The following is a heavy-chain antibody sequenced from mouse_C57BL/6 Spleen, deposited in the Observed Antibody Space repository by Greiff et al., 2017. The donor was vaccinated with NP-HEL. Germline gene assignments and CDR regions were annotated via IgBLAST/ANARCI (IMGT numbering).Heavy chain of an antibody. CDR1: GYTFTSYW. V-gene: IGHV1-59*01. J-gene: IGHJ2*01. CDR2: IDPSDSYT. CDR3: ARPTMITTCFDD. D-gene: IGHD2-4*01. Sequence: QVQLQQPGAELVRPGTSVKLSCKASGYTFTSYWMHWVKQRPGQGLEWIGVIDPSDSYTNYNQKFKGKATLTVDTSSSTAYMQLSSLTSEDSAVYYCARPTMITTCFDDWGQGTTLTVSS.